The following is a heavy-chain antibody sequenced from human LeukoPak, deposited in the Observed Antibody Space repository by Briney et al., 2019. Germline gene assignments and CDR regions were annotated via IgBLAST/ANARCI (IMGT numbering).Heavy chain of an antibody. Sequence: SETLPLTCSVSGDSIDSGGYYWSWIRQRPGQGLEWIGYISYSESTYYKPSLRSRLTISLDTSENQFSLKLTSVTAADTAVYYCARVVYGRNVYFVSLAGYFDLGGRGPLVPVPP. D-gene: IGHD3-16*01. CDR3: ARVVYGRNVYFVSLAGYFDL. V-gene: IGHV4-31*03. J-gene: IGHJ2*01. CDR2: ISYSEST. CDR1: GDSIDSGGYY.